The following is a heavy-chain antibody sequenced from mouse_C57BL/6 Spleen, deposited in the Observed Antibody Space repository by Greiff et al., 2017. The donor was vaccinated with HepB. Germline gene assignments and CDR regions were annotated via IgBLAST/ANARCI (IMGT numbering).Heavy chain of an antibody. CDR2: IDPENGDT. V-gene: IGHV14-4*01. CDR1: GFNIKDDY. Sequence: EVQLQQSGAELVRPGASVKLSCTASGFNIKDDYMHWVKQRPEQGLEWIGWIDPENGDTEYASKFQGKATITADTSSNTAYLQLSSLTSEDTAVYYWTTSGGYDGGTIAMDYWGQGTSVTVSS. J-gene: IGHJ4*01. CDR3: TTSGGYDGGTIAMDY. D-gene: IGHD2-2*01.